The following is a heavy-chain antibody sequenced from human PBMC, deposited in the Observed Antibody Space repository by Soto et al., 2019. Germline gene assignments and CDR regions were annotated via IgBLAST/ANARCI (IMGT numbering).Heavy chain of an antibody. CDR3: ARDGVTMAGSYYYGMDV. Sequence: QVPLVESGGGVVQPGRSLRLSCAASGFTFSSYGMHWVRQAPGKGLEWVAVIWYDGSNKYYADSVKGRFTISRDNSKNTLYLQMNSLRAEDTAVYYCARDGVTMAGSYYYGMDVWGQGTTVTVSS. D-gene: IGHD3-10*01. CDR2: IWYDGSNK. V-gene: IGHV3-33*01. J-gene: IGHJ6*02. CDR1: GFTFSSYG.